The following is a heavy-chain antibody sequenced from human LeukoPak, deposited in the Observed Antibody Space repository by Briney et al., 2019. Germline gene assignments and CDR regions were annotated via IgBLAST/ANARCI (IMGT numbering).Heavy chain of an antibody. CDR3: ARVRSSRPVGP. CDR2: IYYSGST. CDR1: GGSISSGDYY. D-gene: IGHD1-26*01. Sequence: PPQTLSLTCTVSGGSISSGDYYWSWIRQPPGKGLEWIGYIYYSGSTYYNPSLKSRVTISVDTSKNQFSLKLSSVTAADTAVYHCARVRSSRPVGPWGQGTLVTVSS. V-gene: IGHV4-30-4*08. J-gene: IGHJ5*02.